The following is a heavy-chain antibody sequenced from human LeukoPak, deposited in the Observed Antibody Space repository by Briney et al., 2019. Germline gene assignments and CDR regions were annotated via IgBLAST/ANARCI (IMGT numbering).Heavy chain of an antibody. CDR2: IIPIFGTA. J-gene: IGHJ3*02. CDR1: GGTFSSYA. D-gene: IGHD3-3*01. V-gene: IGHV1-69*05. CDR3: ARLGAYYDFWSGYYPDDAFDI. Sequence: SVKVSCKASGGTFSSYAISWVRQAPGQGLEWMGRIIPIFGTANYAQKFQGRVTITTDESTSTAYMELSSLRSEDTAVYYCARLGAYYDFWSGYYPDDAFDIWGQGTMVTVSS.